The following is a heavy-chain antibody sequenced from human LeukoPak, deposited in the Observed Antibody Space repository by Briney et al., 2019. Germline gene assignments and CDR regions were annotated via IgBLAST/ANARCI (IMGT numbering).Heavy chain of an antibody. Sequence: GGSLRLSCAASGFTFSSYSMNWVRQAPGKGLEWVSYISSSSSTIYYADSVKGRFTISRDNAKNSLYLQMNSLRAEDTAVYYCARPYGSASNRKNYYFDYWGQGTLVTVSS. V-gene: IGHV3-48*01. CDR1: GFTFSSYS. CDR2: ISSSSSTI. J-gene: IGHJ4*02. D-gene: IGHD3-10*01. CDR3: ARPYGSASNRKNYYFDY.